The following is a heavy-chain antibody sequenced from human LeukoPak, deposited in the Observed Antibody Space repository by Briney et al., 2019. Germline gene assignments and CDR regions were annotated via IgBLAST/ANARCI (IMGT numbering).Heavy chain of an antibody. J-gene: IGHJ4*02. CDR1: GDSVSNGNYY. CDR2: IYYTGKT. V-gene: IGHV4-61*03. D-gene: IGHD2-15*01. Sequence: SETLSLTCTVSGDSVSNGNYYWSWLRQPPGKALEWIGYIYYTGKTYYNPSLEGRVTILVDTSRNHFSVKLSSVTAADTAVYYCARGGNCSGGSCYWVYFDYWGQGTLVTVSS. CDR3: ARGGNCSGGSCYWVYFDY.